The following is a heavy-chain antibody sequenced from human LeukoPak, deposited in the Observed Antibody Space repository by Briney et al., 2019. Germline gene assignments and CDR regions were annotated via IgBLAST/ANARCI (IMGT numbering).Heavy chain of an antibody. CDR3: ARDYYDSSGYYYFDY. CDR1: GFTFSRYG. J-gene: IGHJ4*02. D-gene: IGHD3-22*01. CDR2: ISSSGSTI. V-gene: IGHV3-48*04. Sequence: GGTLRLSCAASGFTFSRYGMTWVRQAPGKGLEWVSYISSSGSTIYYADSVKGRFTISRDNAKNSLYLQMNSLRAEDTAVYYCARDYYDSSGYYYFDYWGQGTLVTVSS.